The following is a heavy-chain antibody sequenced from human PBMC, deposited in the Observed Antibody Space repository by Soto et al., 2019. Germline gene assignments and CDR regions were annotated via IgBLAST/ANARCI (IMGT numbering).Heavy chain of an antibody. CDR2: INHSGST. D-gene: IGHD3-3*01. CDR1: GGSFSGYY. Sequence: SATLSLTCAVYGGSFSGYYWSWIRQPPGKGLEWIGEINHSGSTNYNPSLKSRVTISVDTSKNQFSLKLSSVTAEDTAVYYCARGSRGPIFGVVKLYFDYWGQGTLVTVSS. CDR3: ARGSRGPIFGVVKLYFDY. V-gene: IGHV4-34*01. J-gene: IGHJ4*02.